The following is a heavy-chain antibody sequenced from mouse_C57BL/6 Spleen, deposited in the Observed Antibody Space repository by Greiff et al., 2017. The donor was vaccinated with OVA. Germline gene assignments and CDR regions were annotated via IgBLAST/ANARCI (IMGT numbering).Heavy chain of an antibody. V-gene: IGHV3-1*01. CDR2: ISYSGST. D-gene: IGHD2-1*01. J-gene: IGHJ1*03. Sequence: EVQLQESGPGMVKPSQSLSLTCTVTGYSITSGYDWHWIRHFPGNKLEWMGYISYSGSTNYNPSLKSRISITHDTSKNHFFLKLNSVTTEDTATYYCARGLPYWYFDVWGTGTTVTVSS. CDR3: ARGLPYWYFDV. CDR1: GYSITSGYD.